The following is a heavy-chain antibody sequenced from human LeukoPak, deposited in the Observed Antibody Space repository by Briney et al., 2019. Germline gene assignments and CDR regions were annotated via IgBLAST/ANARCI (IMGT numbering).Heavy chain of an antibody. CDR3: ARGWHYYYYYMDV. D-gene: IGHD6-13*01. CDR2: INHSGST. CDR1: GYSISSGYY. V-gene: IGHV4-38-2*02. Sequence: SETLSLTCTVSGYSISSGYYWSWIRQPPGKGLEWIGEINHSGSTNYNPSLKSRVTISVDTSKNQFSLKLSSVTAADTAVYYCARGWHYYYYYMDVWGKGTTVTVSS. J-gene: IGHJ6*03.